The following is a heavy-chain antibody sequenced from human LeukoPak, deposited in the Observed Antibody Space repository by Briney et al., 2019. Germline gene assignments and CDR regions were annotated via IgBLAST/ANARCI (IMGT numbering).Heavy chain of an antibody. CDR2: IYYSGST. CDR1: GGSIGSYY. Sequence: SETLSLTCTVYGGSIGSYYWSWIRQPPGKRLEWIGYIYYSGSTNYNPSLKSRVTISVDTSKNQFSLKLSSVTAADTAVYYCARDLRIAAAGTYYYYGMDVWGQGTTVTVSS. CDR3: ARDLRIAAAGTYYYYGMDV. J-gene: IGHJ6*02. D-gene: IGHD6-13*01. V-gene: IGHV4-59*01.